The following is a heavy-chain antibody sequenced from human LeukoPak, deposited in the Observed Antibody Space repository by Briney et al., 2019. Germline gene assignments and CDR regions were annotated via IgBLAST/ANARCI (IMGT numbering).Heavy chain of an antibody. Sequence: PGGSLRLSCAASGFTFSSNYMSWVRQAPGKGLEWVSRISSSGGGTHYADSVKGRFTISRDNSKNTLYLQMNSLRAEDTAVYYCAKGDYYDFDSWGQGTLVIVSS. J-gene: IGHJ5*01. D-gene: IGHD3-22*01. V-gene: IGHV3-23*01. CDR2: ISSSGGGT. CDR1: GFTFSSNY. CDR3: AKGDYYDFDS.